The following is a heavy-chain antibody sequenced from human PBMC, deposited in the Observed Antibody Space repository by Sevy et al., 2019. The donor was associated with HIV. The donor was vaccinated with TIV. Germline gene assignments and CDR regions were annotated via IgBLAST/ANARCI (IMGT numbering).Heavy chain of an antibody. J-gene: IGHJ4*02. Sequence: GGSLRLSCAASGFTFSRNGMHWVRQAPGKGLEWVAGIFYDGNYKYYADSVKGRFSISRDNSENTLYVQMDSLRVEDTSVYYCAKESGSDWYFYYWGQGFLVTVSS. D-gene: IGHD2-21*01. CDR3: AKESGSDWYFYY. V-gene: IGHV3-33*06. CDR2: IFYDGNYK. CDR1: GFTFSRNG.